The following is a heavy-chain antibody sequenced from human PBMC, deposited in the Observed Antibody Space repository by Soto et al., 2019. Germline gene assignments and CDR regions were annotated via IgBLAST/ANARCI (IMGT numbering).Heavy chain of an antibody. Sequence: ASVKVSCKASGGTFSSYAISWVRQAPGQGLEWMGGIIPIFGTANYAQKFQGRVTITADESTSTAYMELSSLRSEDTAVYYCASARLEQSDYYDSYYYGMDVWGQGTTVTVSS. V-gene: IGHV1-69*13. CDR2: IIPIFGTA. D-gene: IGHD3-22*01. J-gene: IGHJ6*02. CDR3: ASARLEQSDYYDSYYYGMDV. CDR1: GGTFSSYA.